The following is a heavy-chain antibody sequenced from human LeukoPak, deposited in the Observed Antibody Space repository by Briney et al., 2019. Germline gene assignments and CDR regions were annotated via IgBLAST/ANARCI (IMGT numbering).Heavy chain of an antibody. J-gene: IGHJ4*02. CDR2: IYYSGCT. V-gene: IGHV4-39*07. CDR1: GGSISSSSYY. D-gene: IGHD6-19*01. CDR3: CGSGWFAGPFGY. Sequence: SETPSLTCTVSGGSISSSSYYWGWIRQPPGKGLEWIGSIYYSGCTYYNPSLNSRVTISVDTSKNQFSLKLTSVTAADTAVYYCCGSGWFAGPFGYWGQGALVTVSS.